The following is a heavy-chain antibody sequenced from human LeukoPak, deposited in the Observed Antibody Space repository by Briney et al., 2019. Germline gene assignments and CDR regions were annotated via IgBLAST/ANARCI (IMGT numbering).Heavy chain of an antibody. D-gene: IGHD2-21*01. CDR2: VNRDGSET. Sequence: QPGGSLRLSCVASDFTFYFYWMTWVRQAPGRGPEWVANVNRDGSETYYLDSVKGRFSISRDNSKNTLYLQMDSLRGEDTAVYYCAKDFRIGYSAHFDYWGQGALVTVSS. CDR3: AKDFRIGYSAHFDY. J-gene: IGHJ4*02. CDR1: DFTFYFYW. V-gene: IGHV3-7*03.